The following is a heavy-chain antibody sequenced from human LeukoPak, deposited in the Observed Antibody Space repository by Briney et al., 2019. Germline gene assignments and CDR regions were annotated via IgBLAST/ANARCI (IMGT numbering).Heavy chain of an antibody. CDR1: GFTFSSYG. CDR3: AKAPYSGYDYYYYMDV. Sequence: GGSLRLSCAASGFTFSSYGTHWVRQAPGKGLEWVAFIRYDGSNKYYADSVKGRFTISRDNSKNTLYLQMNSLRAEDTAVYYCAKAPYSGYDYYYYMDVWGKGTTVTISS. J-gene: IGHJ6*03. D-gene: IGHD1-26*01. V-gene: IGHV3-30*02. CDR2: IRYDGSNK.